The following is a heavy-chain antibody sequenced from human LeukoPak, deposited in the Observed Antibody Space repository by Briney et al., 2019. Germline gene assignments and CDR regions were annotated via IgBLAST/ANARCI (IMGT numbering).Heavy chain of an antibody. J-gene: IGHJ4*02. CDR2: IKQDGNEK. V-gene: IGHV3-7*03. D-gene: IGHD1-26*01. CDR1: GFTFRTYW. CDR3: AKWSQLDSLDY. Sequence: GGSLRLSCAASGFTFRTYWMSWVRQAPGKGLEWVANIKQDGNEKYYVDSVKGRFTISRDNAKNSLDLQMNSLRAEDTAVYYCAKWSQLDSLDYWGQGTLVTVSS.